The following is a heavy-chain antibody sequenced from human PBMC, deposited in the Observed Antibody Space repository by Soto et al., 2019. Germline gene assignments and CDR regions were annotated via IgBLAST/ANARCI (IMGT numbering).Heavy chain of an antibody. Sequence: EVQLVESGGGLVQPGGSLRLSCVASGFTFSSNGMNWVRQAPGKGLEWVSHISSSSSSISYADSAKGRFTISRDNAKNSLYLQMNSLSDEDTAVYYCARDLGYSGIYRGFDYWGQGTLVTVAS. V-gene: IGHV3-48*02. D-gene: IGHD1-26*01. CDR3: ARDLGYSGIYRGFDY. CDR2: ISSSSSSI. CDR1: GFTFSSNG. J-gene: IGHJ4*02.